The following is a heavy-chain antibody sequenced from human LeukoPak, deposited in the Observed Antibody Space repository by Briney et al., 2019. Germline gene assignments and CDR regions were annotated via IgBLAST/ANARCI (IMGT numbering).Heavy chain of an antibody. CDR1: GFTFTSSA. D-gene: IGHD1-14*01. V-gene: IGHV1-58*01. Sequence: SVKVSCKASGFTFTSSAVQWVRQARGQRLEWIGWIVVGSGNTNYAQKFQERVTITRDMSTSTAYMELSSLRSEDTAVCYCAADPNPDGVQVYWGQGTLVTVSS. J-gene: IGHJ4*02. CDR3: AADPNPDGVQVY. CDR2: IVVGSGNT.